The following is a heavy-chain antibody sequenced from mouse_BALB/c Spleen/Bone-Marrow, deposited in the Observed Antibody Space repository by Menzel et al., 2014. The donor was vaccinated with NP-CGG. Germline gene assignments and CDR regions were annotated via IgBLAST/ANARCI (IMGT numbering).Heavy chain of an antibody. Sequence: VHLVESGPGLVAPSQSLSITCTVSGFSLTGYGVNWVRQPPGKGLEWLGMIXGDGSTDYNSALKSRLSISKDNSKSQVFLKMNSLQTDDTARYYCAREPHYYAMDYWGQGTSVTVSS. J-gene: IGHJ4*01. CDR1: GFSLTGYG. V-gene: IGHV2-6-7*01. CDR2: IXGDGST. CDR3: AREPHYYAMDY.